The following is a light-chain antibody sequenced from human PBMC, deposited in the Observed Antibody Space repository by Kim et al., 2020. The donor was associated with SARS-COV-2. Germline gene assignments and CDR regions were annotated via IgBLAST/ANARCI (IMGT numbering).Light chain of an antibody. Sequence: SLSPGDSATLSCRASQSVSRYVAWYQQKPGQAPRLLIFDASKRATGIPARFSGSESGADFTLTIGSLEPEDFAIYYCQQRFDWPLTFGGGTKVEI. CDR1: QSVSRY. CDR3: QQRFDWPLT. CDR2: DAS. V-gene: IGKV3-11*01. J-gene: IGKJ4*01.